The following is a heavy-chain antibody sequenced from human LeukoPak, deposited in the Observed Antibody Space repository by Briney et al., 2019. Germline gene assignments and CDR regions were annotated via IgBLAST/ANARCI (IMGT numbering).Heavy chain of an antibody. Sequence: ASVKVSCKASGYTFTGYYMHWVRQAPGQGLEWMGWINTNTGNPTYAQGFTGRFVFSLDTSVSTAYLQISSLKAEDTAVYYCARVFGDYYDSSGYRDYWGQGTLVTVSS. V-gene: IGHV7-4-1*02. CDR1: GYTFTGYY. D-gene: IGHD3-22*01. CDR3: ARVFGDYYDSSGYRDY. J-gene: IGHJ4*02. CDR2: INTNTGNP.